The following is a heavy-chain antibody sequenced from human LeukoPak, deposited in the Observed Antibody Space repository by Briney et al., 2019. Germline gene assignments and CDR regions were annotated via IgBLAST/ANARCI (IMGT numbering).Heavy chain of an antibody. CDR3: ARGTNPPNFDY. V-gene: IGHV4-31*03. J-gene: IGHJ4*02. D-gene: IGHD2-8*01. CDR2: IYYSGST. CDR1: GSSISSGGYY. Sequence: SQTLSLTCTVSGSSISSGGYYWSWIRQHPGKGLEWIGYIYYSGSTYYNPSLKSRVTISVDTSKNQFSLKLSSVTAADTAVYYCARGTNPPNFDYWGQGTLVTVSS.